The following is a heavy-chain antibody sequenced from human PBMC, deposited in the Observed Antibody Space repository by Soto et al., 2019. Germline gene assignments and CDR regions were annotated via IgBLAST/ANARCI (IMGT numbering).Heavy chain of an antibody. CDR3: AAHIPMITFGGVIGPTHNKSVMDV. CDR2: IVVGSGNT. J-gene: IGHJ6*02. V-gene: IGHV1-58*02. D-gene: IGHD3-16*02. CDR1: GFTFTSSA. Sequence: SVKVSCKASGFTFTSSAMQWVRQARGQRLEWIGWIVVGSGNTNYAQKFQERVTITRDMSTSTAYMELSSLRSEDTAVYYCAAHIPMITFGGVIGPTHNKSVMDVWGQGTTVPVSS.